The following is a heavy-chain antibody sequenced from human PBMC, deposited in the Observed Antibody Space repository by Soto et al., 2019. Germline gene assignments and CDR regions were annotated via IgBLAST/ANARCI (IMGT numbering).Heavy chain of an antibody. CDR2: ISTSGGNT. Sequence: EVQLLESGGGLVQPGGSLRLSCAASGFTFTSDPMTWVRQAPGKGLEWVSSISTSGGNTYYADSVKGRFTISRDNSKDTLFLQMNSLRAEDTAEYYCGRLYSYGSGSYTDVWGKGTTVTVSS. CDR3: GRLYSYGSGSYTDV. V-gene: IGHV3-23*01. J-gene: IGHJ6*03. D-gene: IGHD3-10*01. CDR1: GFTFTSDP.